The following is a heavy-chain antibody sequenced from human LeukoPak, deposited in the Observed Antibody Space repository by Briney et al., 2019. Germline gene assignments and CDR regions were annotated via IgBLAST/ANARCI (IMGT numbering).Heavy chain of an antibody. CDR2: IYPGDSDT. CDR1: GYSFTSYW. V-gene: IGHV5-51*01. CDR3: ARRAPLGYCSGGSCHDAFDI. Sequence: GESLKISCKGSGYSFTSYWIGWVRQMPGKGLEWMGIIYPGDSDTRYSPSFQGQVTISADKSISTAYLQWSSLKASDTAMYYCARRAPLGYCSGGSCHDAFDIWGQGTVVTVSS. D-gene: IGHD2-15*01. J-gene: IGHJ3*02.